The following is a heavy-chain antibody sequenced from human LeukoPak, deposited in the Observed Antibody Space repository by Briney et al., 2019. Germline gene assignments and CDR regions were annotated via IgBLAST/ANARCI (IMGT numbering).Heavy chain of an antibody. CDR2: IIPILGIA. CDR1: GGTFSSYA. D-gene: IGHD3-22*01. V-gene: IGHV1-69*04. Sequence: GASVKVSCKASGGTFSSYAISWVRQAPGQGLEWMGRIIPILGIANYAQKFQGRVTITADKSTSTAYMELSSLRSEDTAVYYCAATGNYYYDSSGHDAFDIWGQGTMVTVSS. CDR3: AATGNYYYDSSGHDAFDI. J-gene: IGHJ3*02.